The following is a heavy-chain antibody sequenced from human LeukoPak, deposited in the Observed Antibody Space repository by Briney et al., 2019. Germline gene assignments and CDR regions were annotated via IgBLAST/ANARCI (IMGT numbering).Heavy chain of an antibody. CDR3: ATSAGY. Sequence: GGSLRLSCAAYGFTLNSHWMSWVRQAPGKGLEWVANIKQDGRDTYYVDSVKGRFTISRGNAKNSLNLQMNSLRAEDTAMYYCATSAGYWGQGTLVTVSS. CDR2: IKQDGRDT. J-gene: IGHJ4*02. CDR1: GFTLNSHW. V-gene: IGHV3-7*03.